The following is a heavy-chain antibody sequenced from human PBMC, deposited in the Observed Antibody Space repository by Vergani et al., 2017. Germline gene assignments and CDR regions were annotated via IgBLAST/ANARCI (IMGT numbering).Heavy chain of an antibody. D-gene: IGHD2-15*01. Sequence: QVQLQESGPGLVKPSQTLSLTCTVSGGSISSGGYYWSWIRQAPGKGLEWVSYISSSGSTIYYADSVMGRFTISRDNAKNSLYLQMNSLRVEDTAVYYCATRFCSGGSCSDYWGQGTLVTVSS. J-gene: IGHJ4*02. CDR2: ISSSGSTI. V-gene: IGHV3-11*01. CDR1: GGSISSGGYY. CDR3: ATRFCSGGSCSDY.